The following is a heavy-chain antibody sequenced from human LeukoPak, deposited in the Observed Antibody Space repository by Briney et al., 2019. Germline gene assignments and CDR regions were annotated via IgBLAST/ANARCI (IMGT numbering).Heavy chain of an antibody. CDR1: GYTFTSYY. J-gene: IGHJ4*02. D-gene: IGHD6-19*01. V-gene: IGHV1-46*01. CDR3: ARGYSSGWYYFDY. CDR2: INPSGGST. Sequence: GASVKVSCKASGYTFTSYYIHWVRQAPGQGLEWMGIINPSGGSTSYTQKFQGRVTMTRDTSTSTVYMELSSLRFEDTAVYYCARGYSSGWYYFDYWGQGTLVTVSS.